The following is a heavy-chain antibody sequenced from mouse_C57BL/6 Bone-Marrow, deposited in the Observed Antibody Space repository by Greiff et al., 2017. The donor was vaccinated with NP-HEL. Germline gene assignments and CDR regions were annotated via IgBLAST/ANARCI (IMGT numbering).Heavy chain of an antibody. Sequence: EVKLMESGGGLVQSGRSLRLSCATSGFTFSDFYMEWVRHAPGKGLEWIAASRNKANDYTTEYSASVKGRFIVSRDTSQSILYLQMNALRAEDTAIYYCARDAPYAMDYWGQGTSVTVSS. CDR3: ARDAPYAMDY. J-gene: IGHJ4*01. CDR1: GFTFSDFY. V-gene: IGHV7-1*01. CDR2: SRNKANDYTT.